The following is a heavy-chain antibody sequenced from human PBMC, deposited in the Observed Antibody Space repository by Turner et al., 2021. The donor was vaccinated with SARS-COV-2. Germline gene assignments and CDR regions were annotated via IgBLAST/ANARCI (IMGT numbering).Heavy chain of an antibody. CDR3: SMGRDDLNMHV. J-gene: IGHJ6*02. D-gene: IGHD1-1*01. CDR1: GYNFSDHY. V-gene: IGHV1-2*02. Sequence: QLQLVQSGVEVQKHGASVKVSCRASGYNFSDHYIHWVRQAPGQGLEWMGWINPDNGDSYHAQKFQGRITMTRDTSLNTAYMELITLRSDDTAEYYCSMGRDDLNMHVWGQGTMVIVSS. CDR2: INPDNGDS.